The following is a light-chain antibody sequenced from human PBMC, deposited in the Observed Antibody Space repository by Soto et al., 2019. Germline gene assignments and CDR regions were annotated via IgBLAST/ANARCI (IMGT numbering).Light chain of an antibody. J-gene: IGKJ4*01. CDR3: MQRREFPLT. CDR1: QSLLDSDDGNTY. CDR2: TVS. Sequence: DIVMTQTPLSLTVTPGEPASISCRSSQSLLDSDDGNTYLDWYLQKPGQSPQLLIYTVSYRASGVPDRFSGSGSGTDFTLKISRVEAEDVGVYYCMQRREFPLTFGGGTQVDIK. V-gene: IGKV2-40*01.